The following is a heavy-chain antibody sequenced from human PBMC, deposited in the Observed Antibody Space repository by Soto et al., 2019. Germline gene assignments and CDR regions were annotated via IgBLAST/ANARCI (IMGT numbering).Heavy chain of an antibody. D-gene: IGHD6-19*01. Sequence: QVQLVESGAGVVQPGRSLRLSCAASGFSFSSCAMHWVRQAPGKGLEWVAVISHDGSNKYYADSVKGRFTISRDNSINTLYLQMNSLRAEDTAVYYCARVSIAVAGIAYYFDYWGQGTLVTVSS. CDR3: ARVSIAVAGIAYYFDY. J-gene: IGHJ4*02. CDR2: ISHDGSNK. CDR1: GFSFSSCA. V-gene: IGHV3-30-3*01.